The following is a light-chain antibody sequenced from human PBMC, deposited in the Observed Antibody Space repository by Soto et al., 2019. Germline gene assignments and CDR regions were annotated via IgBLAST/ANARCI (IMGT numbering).Light chain of an antibody. Sequence: QSALTQPASVSGSPGQSITISCTGTSSDVGGYNYVSWYQQHPGKAPKLMIYDVSNRPSGVSNRFSGSKSGNTASLTISGXXXEDEADYYCSSYTSSSTLVXGGGTQLTVL. V-gene: IGLV2-14*01. CDR2: DVS. CDR1: SSDVGGYNY. CDR3: SSYTSSSTLV. J-gene: IGLJ2*01.